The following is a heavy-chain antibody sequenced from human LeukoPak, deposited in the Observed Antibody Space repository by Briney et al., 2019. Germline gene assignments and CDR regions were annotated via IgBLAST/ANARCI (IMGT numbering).Heavy chain of an antibody. J-gene: IGHJ3*02. Sequence: GASEKVSGKASGYTFTSYDINWVRQATGQGLEWMGWMNPNSGNTGYAQKFQGRVTMTRNTSISTAYMELSSLRSEDTAVYYCAREGLRSIAVAGTDAFDIWGQGTMVTVSS. CDR1: GYTFTSYD. D-gene: IGHD6-19*01. V-gene: IGHV1-8*01. CDR3: AREGLRSIAVAGTDAFDI. CDR2: MNPNSGNT.